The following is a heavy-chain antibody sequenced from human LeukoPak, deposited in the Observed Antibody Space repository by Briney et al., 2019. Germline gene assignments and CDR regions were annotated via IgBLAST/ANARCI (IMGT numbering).Heavy chain of an antibody. CDR2: IYYSGST. CDR3: ARGRYCSSTSCYISYYYYMDV. Sequence: SETLSLTCTVSGGSISSHYWSWIRQPPGKGLEWIGYIYYSGSTNYNPSLKSRVTISVDTSKNQFSLKLSSVTAADTAVYYCARGRYCSSTSCYISYYYYMDVWGKGTTVTVSS. V-gene: IGHV4-59*11. J-gene: IGHJ6*03. CDR1: GGSISSHY. D-gene: IGHD2-2*02.